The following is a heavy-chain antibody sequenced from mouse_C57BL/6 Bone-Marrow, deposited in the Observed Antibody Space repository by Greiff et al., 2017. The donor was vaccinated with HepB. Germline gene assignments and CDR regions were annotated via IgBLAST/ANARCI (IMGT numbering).Heavy chain of an antibody. CDR2: ISSGSSTI. J-gene: IGHJ2*01. Sequence: EVKLVESGGGLVKPGGSLKLSCAASGFTFSDYGMHWVRQAPEKGLEWVAYISSGSSTICYADTVKGRFTISRDNAKNTLFLQMTSLRSEDTAMYYCARLGLYDGYPYWGQGTTLTVSS. CDR3: ARLGLYDGYPY. CDR1: GFTFSDYG. V-gene: IGHV5-17*01. D-gene: IGHD2-3*01.